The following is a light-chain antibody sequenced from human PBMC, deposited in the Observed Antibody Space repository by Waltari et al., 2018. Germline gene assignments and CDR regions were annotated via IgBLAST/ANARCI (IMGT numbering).Light chain of an antibody. V-gene: IGKV2-28*01. J-gene: IGKJ2*01. CDR3: MQALQTPYT. Sequence: DIVMTQSPLSLPVTPGEPPSIPCRSRQSLLHSNGYNYLDWYLQKPGQSPQLLIFLGSNRASGVPDRFSGSGSGTDFTLKISRVEAEDVGVYYCMQALQTPYTFGQGTKLEIK. CDR1: QSLLHSNGYNY. CDR2: LGS.